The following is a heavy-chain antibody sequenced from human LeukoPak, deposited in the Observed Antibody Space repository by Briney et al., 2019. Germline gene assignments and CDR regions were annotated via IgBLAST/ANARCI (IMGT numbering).Heavy chain of an antibody. CDR3: AKDRLPTMIVVVNLPFDY. D-gene: IGHD3-22*01. CDR2: INRSGGST. V-gene: IGHV3-23*01. Sequence: GGSLRLSCAASGFTFSSYAMSWVRQAPGKGLEWVSAINRSGGSTYYADSVKGQFTISRNNSKNTLYLQMNSLRAEDTAVYYCAKDRLPTMIVVVNLPFDYWSQGTLVTVSS. J-gene: IGHJ4*02. CDR1: GFTFSSYA.